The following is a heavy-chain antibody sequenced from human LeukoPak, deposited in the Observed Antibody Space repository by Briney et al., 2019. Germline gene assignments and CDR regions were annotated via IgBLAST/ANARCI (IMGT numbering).Heavy chain of an antibody. Sequence: ASVKVSCKASGGTFSSYAISWVRQAPGQGLEWMGRIIPILGIANYAQKFQGRVTITADKSTSTAYMELRSLRSDDTAVYYCAGSGDIVATKSFHYWGQGTLVAVSS. CDR3: AGSGDIVATKSFHY. CDR1: GGTFSSYA. J-gene: IGHJ4*02. CDR2: IIPILGIA. V-gene: IGHV1-69*04. D-gene: IGHD5-12*01.